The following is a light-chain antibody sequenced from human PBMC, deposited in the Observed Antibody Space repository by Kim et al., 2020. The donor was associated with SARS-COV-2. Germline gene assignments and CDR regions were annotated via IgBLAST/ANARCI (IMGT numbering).Light chain of an antibody. V-gene: IGKV3-20*01. CDR1: QTVTSNY. J-gene: IGKJ1*01. CDR2: GAS. Sequence: EIVLTQSPGTLSLSPGERATLSCRASQTVTSNYLAWYQQKPGQAPRLLIYGASSRATGIPDRFSGSGSGTDFTLTISRLEPEDFAVYYCQKYSSSPATFGQGAKVGIK. CDR3: QKYSSSPAT.